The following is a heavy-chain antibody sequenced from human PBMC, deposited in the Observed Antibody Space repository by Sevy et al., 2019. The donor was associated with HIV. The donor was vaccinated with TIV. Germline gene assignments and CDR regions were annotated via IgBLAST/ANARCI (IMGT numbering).Heavy chain of an antibody. CDR3: AREVVVPAALNNWFDP. CDR2: ISYDGSNK. V-gene: IGHV3-30*04. J-gene: IGHJ5*02. CDR1: GFTFSSYA. D-gene: IGHD2-2*01. Sequence: GESLKISCAASGFTFSSYAMHWVRQAPGKGLEWVAVISYDGSNKYYADSVKGRFTISRDNSKNTLYLQMNSLRAEDTAVYYCAREVVVPAALNNWFDPWGQGTLVTVSS.